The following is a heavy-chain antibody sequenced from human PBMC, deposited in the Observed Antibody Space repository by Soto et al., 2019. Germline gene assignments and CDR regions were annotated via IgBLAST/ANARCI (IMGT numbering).Heavy chain of an antibody. Sequence: SETLSLTCTVSGGSISSYYWSWIRQPPGKGLEWIGYIYYSGSTNYNPSLKSRVTISVDTSKNEFSLNLSSVTAADTTVYYCARQIGWWLWAFDIWGQGTMVTVSS. CDR1: GGSISSYY. V-gene: IGHV4-59*08. CDR2: IYYSGST. D-gene: IGHD2-15*01. CDR3: ARQIGWWLWAFDI. J-gene: IGHJ3*02.